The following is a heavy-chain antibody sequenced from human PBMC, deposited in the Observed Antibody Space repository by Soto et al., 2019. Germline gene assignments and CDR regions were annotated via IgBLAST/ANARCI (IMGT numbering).Heavy chain of an antibody. J-gene: IGHJ4*02. CDR3: ARLGGYYQAFDQ. D-gene: IGHD3-22*01. CDR2: IYYSGST. CDR1: GGSINTYY. V-gene: IGHV4-59*08. Sequence: SETLSLTCTVSGGSINTYYWSWFRQPPGKGLEWIGYIYYSGSTTYNPSLKSRVTISVDTSKNQFSLKLNSVTAADTAVYYCARLGGYYQAFDQWGQGSLVTVAS.